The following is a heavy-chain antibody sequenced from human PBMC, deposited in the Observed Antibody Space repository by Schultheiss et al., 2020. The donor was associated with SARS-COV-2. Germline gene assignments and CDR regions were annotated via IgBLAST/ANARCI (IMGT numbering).Heavy chain of an antibody. Sequence: SETLSLTCTVSGGSISSGDYYWSWIRQPPGKGLEWIGYIYYSGSTYYNPSLKSRVTISVDTSKNQFSLQLNSVTPEDTAVYYCARKAAAVPKVPYGMDVWGQGTTVTVSS. CDR1: GGSISSGDYY. V-gene: IGHV4-30-4*01. CDR3: ARKAAAVPKVPYGMDV. CDR2: IYYSGST. J-gene: IGHJ6*02. D-gene: IGHD6-13*01.